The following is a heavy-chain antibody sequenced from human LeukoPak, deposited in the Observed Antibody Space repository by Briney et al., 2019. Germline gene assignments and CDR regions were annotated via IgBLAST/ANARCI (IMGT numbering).Heavy chain of an antibody. Sequence: GGSLRLSCAASGFTFSSYGMHWVRQAPGKGLEWVAVIWYDGSNKYYADSVKGRFTISRDNSKNTLYLQMNSLRAEDTAVYYCAESSSWPGDAFDIWGQGTMVTVSS. CDR1: GFTFSSYG. J-gene: IGHJ3*02. D-gene: IGHD6-13*01. V-gene: IGHV3-33*01. CDR3: AESSSWPGDAFDI. CDR2: IWYDGSNK.